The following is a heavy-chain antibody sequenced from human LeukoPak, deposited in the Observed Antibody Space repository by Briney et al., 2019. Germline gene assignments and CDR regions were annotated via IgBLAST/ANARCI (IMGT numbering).Heavy chain of an antibody. Sequence: PSETLSLTCTVSGDSTRGSYWSWIRQPPGKGLECIGYITAGGDTNYNPSLNSRVTMSMDTSKNQFSLRINSMTVADTAIYYCARTARLFDSWGQGILVIVSS. CDR1: GDSTRGSY. CDR2: ITAGGDT. J-gene: IGHJ5*01. V-gene: IGHV4-4*09. CDR3: ARTARLFDS.